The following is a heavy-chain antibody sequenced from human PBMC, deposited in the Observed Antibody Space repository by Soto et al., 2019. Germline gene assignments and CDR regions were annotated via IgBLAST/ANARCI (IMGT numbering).Heavy chain of an antibody. CDR3: TTDPKGGYCSGGSCYYFDY. CDR1: GFTFSNAW. V-gene: IGHV3-15*01. Sequence: GGSLRLSCAASGFTFSNAWMSWVRQAPGKGLEWVGRIKSKTDGGTTDYAAPVKGRFTISRDDSKNTLYLQMNSLKTEDTAVYYCTTDPKGGYCSGGSCYYFDYWGQGTLVTVSS. CDR2: IKSKTDGGTT. D-gene: IGHD2-15*01. J-gene: IGHJ4*02.